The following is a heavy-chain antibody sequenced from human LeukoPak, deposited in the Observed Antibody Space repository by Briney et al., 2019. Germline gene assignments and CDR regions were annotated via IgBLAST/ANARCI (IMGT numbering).Heavy chain of an antibody. J-gene: IGHJ6*02. CDR2: IYHSGST. CDR3: ARGGVFDYYGMDV. CDR1: GGSISSSNW. V-gene: IGHV4-4*02. D-gene: IGHD2-8*01. Sequence: SETLSLTCAVSGGSISSSNWWSWVRQPPGKGLEWIGEIYHSGSTNYNPSLKSRVTISVDKSKNQFSLKLSSVTAADTAVYYCARGGVFDYYGMDVWGQGTTVTVSS.